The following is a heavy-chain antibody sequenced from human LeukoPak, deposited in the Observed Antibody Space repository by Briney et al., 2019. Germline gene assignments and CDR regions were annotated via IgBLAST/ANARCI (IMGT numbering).Heavy chain of an antibody. CDR1: GYSISSGYY. D-gene: IGHD2-15*01. J-gene: IGHJ4*02. CDR2: INHSGST. V-gene: IGHV4-38-2*01. Sequence: PSETLSLTCAVSGYSISSGYYWGWIRPPPGKGLEWIGEINHSGSTNYNPSLKSRVTISVDTSKNQFSLKLSSVTAADTAVYYCARGRGLLPFDYWGQGTLVTVSS. CDR3: ARGRGLLPFDY.